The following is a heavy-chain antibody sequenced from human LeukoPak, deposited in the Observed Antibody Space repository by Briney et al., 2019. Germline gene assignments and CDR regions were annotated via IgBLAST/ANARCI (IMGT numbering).Heavy chain of an antibody. CDR2: ISSSGSTI. CDR3: ARDSPPHYDFRSGHETLDY. J-gene: IGHJ4*02. V-gene: IGHV3-11*01. D-gene: IGHD3-3*01. Sequence: GGSLRLSCAASGFTFSDYYMSWIRQAPGKGLEWVSYISSSGSTIYYADSVKGRFTISRDNAKNSLYLQMNSLRAEDTAVYYCARDSPPHYDFRSGHETLDYWGQGTLVTVSS. CDR1: GFTFSDYY.